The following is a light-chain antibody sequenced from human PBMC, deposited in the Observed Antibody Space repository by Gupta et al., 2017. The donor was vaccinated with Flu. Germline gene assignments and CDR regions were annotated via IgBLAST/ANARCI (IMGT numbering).Light chain of an antibody. CDR3: QKYGPSPPYT. J-gene: IGKJ2*01. CDR2: GAS. Sequence: DIVFTQSPGTPSLSPGERATLSCRASQSVSSSYLAWYQQKLGQAPRLLIYGASSRATGIPDRFSGSGSQTDFTLTITRLEPEDFAVYYCQKYGPSPPYTFGQGTKLEIK. CDR1: QSVSSSY. V-gene: IGKV3-20*01.